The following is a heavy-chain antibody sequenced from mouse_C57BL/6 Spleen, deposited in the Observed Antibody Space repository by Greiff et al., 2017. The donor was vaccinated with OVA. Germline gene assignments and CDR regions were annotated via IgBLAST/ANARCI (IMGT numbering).Heavy chain of an antibody. CDR3: ARTTASSWGFAY. CDR2: IDPSDSYT. D-gene: IGHD1-2*01. V-gene: IGHV1-69*01. J-gene: IGHJ3*01. CDR1: GYTFTSYW. Sequence: QVQLQQPGAELVMPGASVKLSCKASGYTFTSYWMHWVKQRPGQGLEWIGEIDPSDSYTNYNQKFKGKSTLTVDKSSSTAYMQLSSLTSEDSAVYYCARTTASSWGFAYWGQGTLVTVSA.